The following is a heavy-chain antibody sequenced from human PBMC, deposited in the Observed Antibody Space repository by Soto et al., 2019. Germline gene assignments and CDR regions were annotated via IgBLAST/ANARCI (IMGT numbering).Heavy chain of an antibody. CDR3: ARGRYFDGVLDY. CDR1: GGSISSYY. D-gene: IGHD3-9*01. Sequence: SETLSLTCTVSGGSISSYYWSWIRQPPGKGLEWIGYIYYSGSTYYNPSLKSRVTISVDTSKNQFSLKLSSVAAADTAVYYCARGRYFDGVLDYWGQGTLVTVSS. CDR2: IYYSGST. V-gene: IGHV4-59*08. J-gene: IGHJ4*02.